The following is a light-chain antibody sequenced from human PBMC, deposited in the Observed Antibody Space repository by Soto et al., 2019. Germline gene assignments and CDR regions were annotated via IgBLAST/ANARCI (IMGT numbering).Light chain of an antibody. J-gene: IGLJ1*01. CDR2: DVS. Sequence: QSALTQPASVSGSPGQSITISCTGTSSDVGGYNYVSWYQQHPGKAPKLMIYDVSNRPSGVSNRFSGSKSGNTASLTISGLQAEDGADYYCSSYTSSIKVFGTGTKVTVL. CDR1: SSDVGGYNY. CDR3: SSYTSSIKV. V-gene: IGLV2-14*01.